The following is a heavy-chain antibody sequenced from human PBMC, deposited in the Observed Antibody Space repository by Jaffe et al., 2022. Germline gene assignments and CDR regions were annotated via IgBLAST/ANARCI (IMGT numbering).Heavy chain of an antibody. CDR3: ARPVVGYSSSSHGVGYFDY. CDR1: GYSFTTSW. J-gene: IGHJ4*02. Sequence: EVQLVQSGAEVKKPGESLKISCKGSGYSFTTSWIGWVRQMPGQGLEWMGIIYPADSDTRYSPSFQGQVTISADKSISTAYLQWSSLKASDTAMYYCARPVVGYSSSSHGVGYFDYWGQGTLVTVSS. CDR2: IYPADSDT. V-gene: IGHV5-51*03. D-gene: IGHD6-6*01.